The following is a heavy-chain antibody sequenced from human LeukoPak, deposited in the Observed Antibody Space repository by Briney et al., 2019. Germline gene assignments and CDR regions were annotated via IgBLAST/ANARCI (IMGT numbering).Heavy chain of an antibody. CDR2: FAPEDGET. J-gene: IGHJ4*02. V-gene: IGHV1-24*01. CDR1: GYTLTELS. Sequence: GASVKVSCKVSGYTLTELSMHWVRQAPGKGLEWMGGFAPEDGETIYAQKFQGRVTMTEDTSTDTAYMELSSLRSEDTAVYYCATDLIAVAGTNFQYWGQGTLVTVSS. CDR3: ATDLIAVAGTNFQY. D-gene: IGHD6-19*01.